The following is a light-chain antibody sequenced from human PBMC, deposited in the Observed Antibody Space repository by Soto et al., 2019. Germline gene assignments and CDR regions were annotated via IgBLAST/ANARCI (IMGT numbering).Light chain of an antibody. CDR2: DDT. CDR3: SSYTSSSTPYV. Sequence: QSALTQPASVSGSPGQSITISCTGTSSDVGGYNYVSWYQQHPVKAPKLMIYDDTNRPSGVSDRFPGSKSGNTASLTISGLQAEDEADYYCSSYTSSSTPYVFGTGTKLTVL. CDR1: SSDVGGYNY. J-gene: IGLJ1*01. V-gene: IGLV2-14*01.